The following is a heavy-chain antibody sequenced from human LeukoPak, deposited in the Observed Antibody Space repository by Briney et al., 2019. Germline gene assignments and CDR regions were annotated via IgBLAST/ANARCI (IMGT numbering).Heavy chain of an antibody. CDR3: ARVRTSSLLGYFYMDA. V-gene: IGHV4-34*01. CDR2: IDHSGSA. D-gene: IGHD2-2*01. Sequence: SETLSLTCGVYGGSFSACYWSWVRQPPGKGLEWIGEIDHSGSANYNSSLKPRVTLSVDTSKKTFSLRLTSVTAADTAVYFCARVRTSSLLGYFYMDAWGKGATVTVSS. J-gene: IGHJ6*03. CDR1: GGSFSACY.